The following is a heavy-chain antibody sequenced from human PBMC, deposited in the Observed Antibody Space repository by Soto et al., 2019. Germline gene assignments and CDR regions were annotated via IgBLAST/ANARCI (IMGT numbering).Heavy chain of an antibody. CDR1: GGTFRTNA. D-gene: IGHD3-3*02. CDR2: IIPIFPTP. Sequence: QVQLVQSGAEVKKPGSSVKISCKASGGTFRTNAFSWVRQAPGQGLEWMGGIIPIFPTPDYAQKFQGRVTITADDSTTTNYMELSSLRSEDTAIYYCARDKDRQQLGGNYYYIMDVWGQGTTVTVSS. CDR3: ARDKDRQQLGGNYYYIMDV. J-gene: IGHJ6*02. V-gene: IGHV1-69*12.